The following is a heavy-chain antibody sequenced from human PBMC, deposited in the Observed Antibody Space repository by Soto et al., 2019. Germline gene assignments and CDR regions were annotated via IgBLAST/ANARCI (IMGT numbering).Heavy chain of an antibody. CDR2: IYPGDSDT. J-gene: IGHJ6*02. Sequence: GESLKISCKGSGYSFTSYWIGWVRQMPGKGLEWMGIIYPGDSDTRYSPSFQGQVTISADKSISTAYLQWSSLKASDTAMCYCARLGYCSSTSCYDYYYYYGMDVWGQGTTVTVSS. V-gene: IGHV5-51*01. D-gene: IGHD2-2*01. CDR1: GYSFTSYW. CDR3: ARLGYCSSTSCYDYYYYYGMDV.